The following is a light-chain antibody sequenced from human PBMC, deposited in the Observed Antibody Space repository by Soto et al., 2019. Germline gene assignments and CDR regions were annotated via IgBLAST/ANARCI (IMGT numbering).Light chain of an antibody. V-gene: IGKV1-12*01. CDR3: HQADSLPYT. CDR2: AAS. Sequence: DIQMTQSPSSVSASVGDRVTITCRASQGVNTWLAWYQQKPGKAPKLLIYAASTLQRGVPPRFSGSGSGTDFTLTINSLQLEDFATYYCHQADSLPYTFGQGTKLEIK. J-gene: IGKJ2*01. CDR1: QGVNTW.